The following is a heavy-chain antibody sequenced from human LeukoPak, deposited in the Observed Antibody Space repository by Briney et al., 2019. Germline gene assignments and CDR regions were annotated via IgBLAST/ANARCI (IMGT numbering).Heavy chain of an antibody. V-gene: IGHV3-9*01. J-gene: IGHJ4*02. Sequence: GRSLRLSCAASGFTFDDYAMHWVRQAPGKGLEWVSGISWNSGSIGYADSVKGRFTISRGNAKNSLYLQMNSLRAEDTAVYYCARDGGNYDILTGYYMYYFDYWGQGTLVTVSS. CDR1: GFTFDDYA. CDR2: ISWNSGSI. CDR3: ARDGGNYDILTGYYMYYFDY. D-gene: IGHD3-9*01.